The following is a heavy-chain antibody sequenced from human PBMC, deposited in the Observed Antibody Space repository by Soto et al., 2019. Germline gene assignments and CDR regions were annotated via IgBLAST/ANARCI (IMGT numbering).Heavy chain of an antibody. V-gene: IGHV1-3*05. D-gene: IGHD6-19*01. Sequence: QVQLVQSGAEEKKPGASVKVSCKASGYIFTGYAMHWVRQAPGQRLEWMGWINAGNGNTKYSQKFQGRVTITRDTSASTAYMELSSLSSEDTAVYSCARAVAVPADFDYWGQGTLVSVSS. CDR2: INAGNGNT. J-gene: IGHJ4*02. CDR1: GYIFTGYA. CDR3: ARAVAVPADFDY.